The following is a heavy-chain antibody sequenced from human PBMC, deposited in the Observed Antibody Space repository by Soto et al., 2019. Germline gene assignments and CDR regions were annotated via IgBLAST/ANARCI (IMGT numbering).Heavy chain of an antibody. D-gene: IGHD6-19*01. Sequence: SGPTLVNPTQTLTLTCTFSGFSLNSRGLGVAWIRQPPGKALEWLALIYWDDDKRYSPSLKSRLTITKDTSKNQVVLTMTNMDPVDTATYYCAHRSRIAVGNWFDPWCQGTLVTVSS. V-gene: IGHV2-5*02. CDR1: GFSLNSRGLG. CDR3: AHRSRIAVGNWFDP. J-gene: IGHJ5*02. CDR2: IYWDDDK.